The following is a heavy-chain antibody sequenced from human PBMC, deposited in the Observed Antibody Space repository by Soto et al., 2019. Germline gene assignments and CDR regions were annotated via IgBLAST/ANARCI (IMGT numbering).Heavy chain of an antibody. Sequence: PGGSLRLSCAASGFTFTRYSMNWVRQAPGKGLEWVSSISSTTNYIYYGDSMKGRFTISRDNAKNSLYLEMNSLRAEDTAVYYCARDPSCSGGSCYFYYYYGMDVWGQGTTVTVSS. D-gene: IGHD2-15*01. J-gene: IGHJ6*02. CDR3: ARDPSCSGGSCYFYYYYGMDV. CDR1: GFTFTRYS. V-gene: IGHV3-21*06. CDR2: ISSTTNYI.